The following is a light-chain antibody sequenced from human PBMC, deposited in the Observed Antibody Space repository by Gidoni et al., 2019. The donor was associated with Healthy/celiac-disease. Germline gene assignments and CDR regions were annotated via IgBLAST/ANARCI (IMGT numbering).Light chain of an antibody. CDR3: QQYGSSPIT. Sequence: IVSPQSPGTVSLSPGERATLSCRASQSVSSSYLAWYQQKPGQAPRLLICGASSRATGIADRCSGSGSGTDFTLTISRLEPADFAVYCWQQYGSSPITFGQGTRLEIK. V-gene: IGKV3-20*01. CDR2: GAS. J-gene: IGKJ5*01. CDR1: QSVSSSY.